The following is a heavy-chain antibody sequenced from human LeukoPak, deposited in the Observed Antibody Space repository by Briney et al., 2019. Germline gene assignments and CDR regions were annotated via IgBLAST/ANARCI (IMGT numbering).Heavy chain of an antibody. CDR2: ISGSGGST. CDR3: AKHYGGNPPFDY. D-gene: IGHD4-23*01. Sequence: GGSLRLSCAASGFTFDDYGMSWVRQAPGKGLEWVSAISGSGGSTYYADSVKGRFTISRDNSKNTLYLQMNSLRAEDTAVYYCAKHYGGNPPFDYWGQGTLVTVSS. CDR1: GFTFDDYG. J-gene: IGHJ4*02. V-gene: IGHV3-23*01.